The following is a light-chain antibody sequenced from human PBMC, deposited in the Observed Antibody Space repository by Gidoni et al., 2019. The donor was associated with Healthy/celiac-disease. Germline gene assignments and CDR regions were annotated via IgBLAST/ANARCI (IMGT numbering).Light chain of an antibody. J-gene: IGKJ2*01. CDR3: QQLNSYPLSYT. V-gene: IGKV1-9*01. CDR1: QGISSY. Sequence: DIQLTQSLSFLSASVGDRVTITCRASQGISSYLAWYQQKPGKAPKLLIYAASTLQSGVPSRFSGSGSGTEFTLTISSLQPEDFATYYCQQLNSYPLSYTFXQXTKLEIK. CDR2: AAS.